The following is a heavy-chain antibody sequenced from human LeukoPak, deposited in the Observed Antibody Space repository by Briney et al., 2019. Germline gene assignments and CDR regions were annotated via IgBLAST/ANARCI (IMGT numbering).Heavy chain of an antibody. Sequence: EGSLRLSCAASAFTFSSYGMSWVRQAPGKGLEWVSDISGSGDSTNYADSVKGRFTISRDNSKNTLYLQMSSLRAEDTAVYYCAKVLKAYYFGSGSYPFDHWGQGTLVTVSS. CDR2: ISGSGDST. V-gene: IGHV3-23*01. CDR1: AFTFSSYG. J-gene: IGHJ4*02. CDR3: AKVLKAYYFGSGSYPFDH. D-gene: IGHD3-10*01.